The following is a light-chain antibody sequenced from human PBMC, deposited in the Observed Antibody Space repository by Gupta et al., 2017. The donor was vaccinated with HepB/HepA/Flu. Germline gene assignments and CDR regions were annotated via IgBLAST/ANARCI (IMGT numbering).Light chain of an antibody. Sequence: TQSPATLSLSPGERATLSCRASQSISTYLAWYQQKPGQTPRLLIYDASNRATGIPARFSGSGSGTDFTLTISSLEPEDFAVYYCQLRSNWPPWTFGQGSRVEIK. CDR2: DAS. V-gene: IGKV3-11*01. CDR1: QSISTY. CDR3: QLRSNWPPWT. J-gene: IGKJ1*01.